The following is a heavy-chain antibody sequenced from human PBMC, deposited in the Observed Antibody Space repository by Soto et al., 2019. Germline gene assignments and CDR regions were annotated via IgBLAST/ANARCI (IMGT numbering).Heavy chain of an antibody. J-gene: IGHJ6*02. CDR3: ARDPGTGTTLYYYYGMDV. CDR2: IIPIFGTA. CDR1: GGTFSSYA. D-gene: IGHD1-7*01. Sequence: QVQLVQSGAEVKKPGSSVKVSCKASGGTFSSYAISWVRQAPGQGLEWMGWIIPIFGTANYAQKFQGRVTITADESTSTAYMELSSLRYEDTAVYYCARDPGTGTTLYYYYGMDVWGQGTTVTVSS. V-gene: IGHV1-69*01.